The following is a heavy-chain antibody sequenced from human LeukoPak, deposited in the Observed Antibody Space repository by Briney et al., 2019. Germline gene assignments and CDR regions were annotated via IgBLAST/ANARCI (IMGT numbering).Heavy chain of an antibody. J-gene: IGHJ4*02. D-gene: IGHD4-23*01. Sequence: SETLSLTCTVSGGSISSGGYYWSWIRQPPGKGLEWIGYIYHSGSTYYNPSLKSRVTISVDRSKNQFSLKLSSVTAADTAVYYCARVKENYFDYWGQGTLVTVSS. CDR1: GGSISSGGYY. V-gene: IGHV4-30-2*01. CDR3: ARVKENYFDY. CDR2: IYHSGST.